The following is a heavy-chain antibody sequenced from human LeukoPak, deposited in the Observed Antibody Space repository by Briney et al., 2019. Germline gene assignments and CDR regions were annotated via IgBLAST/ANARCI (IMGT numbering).Heavy chain of an antibody. Sequence: PGGSLRLSCAASGFTFSNSAMNWVRQGLRKGVERVSGLTGGGGTIEYADSVRGRLTISRDNSKNTLYLQMNGLRAEDTAVYYCAKGSGSGWIFDYWGQGTLVTVSS. V-gene: IGHV3-23*01. CDR2: LTGGGGTI. CDR3: AKGSGSGWIFDY. D-gene: IGHD6-19*01. J-gene: IGHJ4*02. CDR1: GFTFSNSA.